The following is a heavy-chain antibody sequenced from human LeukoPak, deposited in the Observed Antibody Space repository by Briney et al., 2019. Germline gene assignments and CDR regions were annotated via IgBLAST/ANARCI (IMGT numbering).Heavy chain of an antibody. V-gene: IGHV3-30*02. J-gene: IGHJ3*02. CDR3: AKGGAWELLGYDAFDM. D-gene: IGHD1-26*01. Sequence: GGSLRLSCAASGFTLSSYWMSWVRQAPGKGLEWVAFIRYDGSNNYYADSVKGRFTISRDNSKNTLYLQMNSLTAEDTAVYYCAKGGAWELLGYDAFDMWGQGTMVTVSS. CDR1: GFTLSSYW. CDR2: IRYDGSNN.